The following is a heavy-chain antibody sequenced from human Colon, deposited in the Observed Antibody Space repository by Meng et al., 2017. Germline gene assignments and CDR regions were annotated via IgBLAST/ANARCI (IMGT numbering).Heavy chain of an antibody. J-gene: IGHJ4*02. Sequence: QVQLQQWGAGLLKPSETLSLTCAAYGVSFSGYYWSWIRQPPGKGLEWIGEINHSGSTNYNPSLKSRVTISVDTSKNQFSLKLSSVTAADTAVYYCARVRITMIVVVKTKGPYYFDYWGQGTLVTVSS. D-gene: IGHD3-22*01. CDR2: INHSGST. CDR3: ARVRITMIVVVKTKGPYYFDY. V-gene: IGHV4-34*01. CDR1: GVSFSGYY.